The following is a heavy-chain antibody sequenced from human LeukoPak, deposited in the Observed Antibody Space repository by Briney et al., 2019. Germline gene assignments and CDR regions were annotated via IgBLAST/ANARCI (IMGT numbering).Heavy chain of an antibody. CDR2: IFYSGST. J-gene: IGHJ4*02. D-gene: IGHD6-13*01. CDR3: ASGPYPAAGTDHQFDY. Sequence: SDTLSLTSTVSGASISSYYWSWIRQPPGEGLEGIGYIFYSGSTNYNLSLKSRVTRSVDTSKNQFSLKLSSVTAADTAVYYCASGPYPAAGTDHQFDYWGQGILVTVSS. V-gene: IGHV4-59*07. CDR1: GASISSYY.